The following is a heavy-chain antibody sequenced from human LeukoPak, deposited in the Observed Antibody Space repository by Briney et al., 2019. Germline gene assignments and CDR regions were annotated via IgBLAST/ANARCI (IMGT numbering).Heavy chain of an antibody. CDR3: ARDAYGYSSGWYDY. D-gene: IGHD6-19*01. J-gene: IGHJ4*02. CDR2: ISSNGGST. CDR1: GFTFSSYA. V-gene: IGHV3-64*01. Sequence: QPGGSLRLSCAASGFTFSSYAMHWVRQAPGKGLEYVSGISSNGGSTYYANSVKGRFTISRDNSKSTLYLQMGSLRAEDMAVYYCARDAYGYSSGWYDYWGQGTLVTVSS.